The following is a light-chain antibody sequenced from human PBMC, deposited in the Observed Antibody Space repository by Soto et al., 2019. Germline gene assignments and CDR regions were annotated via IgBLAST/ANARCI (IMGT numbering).Light chain of an antibody. Sequence: QSVLTQPASVSGSPGQSITISCTGTSSDVGSYDLVSWYQHYPDKAPKLMIYEGSKRPSGVSHRFSGSKSGNTASLTISGLQAEDEADYYCCSYAGSRTPYVFGTGTKVTVL. CDR2: EGS. V-gene: IGLV2-23*01. CDR3: CSYAGSRTPYV. CDR1: SSDVGSYDL. J-gene: IGLJ1*01.